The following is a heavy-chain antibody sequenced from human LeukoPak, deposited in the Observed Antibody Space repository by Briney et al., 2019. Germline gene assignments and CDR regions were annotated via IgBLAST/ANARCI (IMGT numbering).Heavy chain of an antibody. Sequence: RPGGSLRLSCAASGFSFDAYTMHWVRQAPGKGLEYVSAISSNGGGTYYANSVRGRFTISRDNSKNTLFVQMGSLRAEDMAVYYCARVPRGIVVGAYFGYWGQGTLVTVSS. CDR2: ISSNGGGT. J-gene: IGHJ4*02. V-gene: IGHV3-64*01. CDR1: GFSFDAYT. D-gene: IGHD2-21*01. CDR3: ARVPRGIVVGAYFGY.